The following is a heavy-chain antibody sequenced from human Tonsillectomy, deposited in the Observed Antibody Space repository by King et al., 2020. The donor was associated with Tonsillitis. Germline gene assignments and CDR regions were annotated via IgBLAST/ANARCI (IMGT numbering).Heavy chain of an antibody. CDR2: IRSKANSYAT. V-gene: IGHV3-73*02. D-gene: IGHD3-3*01. CDR1: GFTFSGSA. CDR3: TRTNPITIFGVAIPQEYWYFDL. J-gene: IGHJ2*01. Sequence: VQLVESGGGLVQPGGSLKLSCAASGFTFSGSAMHWVRQASGKGLEWVGRIRSKANSYATAYAASVKGRFTISRDDSKNTAYLQMNSLKTEDTAVYYCTRTNPITIFGVAIPQEYWYFDLWGRGTLVTVSS.